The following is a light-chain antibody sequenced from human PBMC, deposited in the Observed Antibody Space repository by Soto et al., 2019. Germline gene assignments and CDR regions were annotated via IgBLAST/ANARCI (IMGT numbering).Light chain of an antibody. CDR1: STDIGNYNY. CDR2: DVS. V-gene: IGLV2-11*01. CDR3: CSYAGSFIFV. J-gene: IGLJ1*01. Sequence: QSALTQPRSVSGSPGQSVTICCTGTSTDIGNYNYVSWYQQYPGKAPKLIIYDVSKRPSGIPDRFFGYKFGNTASLTISGLQAEDEADYYCCSYAGSFIFVFGTGTKLTVL.